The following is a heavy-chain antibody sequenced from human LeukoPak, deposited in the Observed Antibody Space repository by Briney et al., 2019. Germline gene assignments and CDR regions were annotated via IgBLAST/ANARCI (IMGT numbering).Heavy chain of an antibody. V-gene: IGHV4-30-2*01. CDR2: IYHSGST. J-gene: IGHJ4*02. CDR3: ARYGSGYRYYFDY. D-gene: IGHD3-22*01. CDR1: GGSLSSGGYS. Sequence: PSETLSLTCAVSGGSLSSGGYSWSWIRQPPGKGLEWIGYIYHSGSTYYNPSLKSRVTISVDRSKNQFSLKLSSVTAADTAVYYCARYGSGYRYYFDYWGQGTLVTVSS.